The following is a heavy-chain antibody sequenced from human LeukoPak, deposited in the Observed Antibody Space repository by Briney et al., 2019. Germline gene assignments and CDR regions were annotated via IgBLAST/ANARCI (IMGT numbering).Heavy chain of an antibody. CDR2: IYHSGST. D-gene: IGHD5-18*01. Sequence: PSETLSLTCTVSGYSISSGYYWSWIRQPPGKGLEWIGYIYHSGSTYYNPSLKSRVTVSLDRSKNQFSLKLSSVTAADTAVYYCARDMDTTMPISWGQGTLVTVSS. V-gene: IGHV4-38-2*02. J-gene: IGHJ5*02. CDR3: ARDMDTTMPIS. CDR1: GYSISSGYY.